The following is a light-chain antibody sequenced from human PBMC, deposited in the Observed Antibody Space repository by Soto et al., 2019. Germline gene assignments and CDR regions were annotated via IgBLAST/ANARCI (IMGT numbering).Light chain of an antibody. CDR2: GAS. Sequence: EIVMTQSPATLSVSPGERATLSCRASQSVSSNLAWYQQKPGQAPRLLIYGASTRANGIPARFSGSGSGTESTLPISSLQSQDFAVYYCQQYNNWLITFGQGTRLEIK. CDR3: QQYNNWLIT. J-gene: IGKJ5*01. CDR1: QSVSSN. V-gene: IGKV3-15*01.